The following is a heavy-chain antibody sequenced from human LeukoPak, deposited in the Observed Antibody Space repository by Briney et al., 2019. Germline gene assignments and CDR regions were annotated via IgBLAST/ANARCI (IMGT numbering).Heavy chain of an antibody. Sequence: APVKVSCKASGYTFNSYGITWVRQAPGQGLEWMGWISVYNGDTNYAQKFQGRVTMTTDTSTSTAYMELRSLRSDDTAVYYCARVSEDIVLMIYAPSPTDAFNIWGQGTLVTVSS. V-gene: IGHV1-18*01. D-gene: IGHD2-8*01. CDR1: GYTFNSYG. J-gene: IGHJ3*02. CDR2: ISVYNGDT. CDR3: ARVSEDIVLMIYAPSPTDAFNI.